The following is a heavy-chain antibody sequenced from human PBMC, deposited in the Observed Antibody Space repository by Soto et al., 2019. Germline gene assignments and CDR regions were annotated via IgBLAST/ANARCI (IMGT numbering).Heavy chain of an antibody. CDR2: IYHSGST. CDR3: ARGQVVAAQH. J-gene: IGHJ4*02. CDR1: GGSISSGGYS. Sequence: QLQLQESGSGLVKPSQTLPLTCAVSGGSISSGGYSWSWIRQPPGKGLEWIGYIYHSGSTYYNPSRNSRLTISVDRSKNQFSLKLSSVTAADTAVYYCARGQVVAAQHWGQGTLVTVSS. D-gene: IGHD2-15*01. V-gene: IGHV4-30-2*01.